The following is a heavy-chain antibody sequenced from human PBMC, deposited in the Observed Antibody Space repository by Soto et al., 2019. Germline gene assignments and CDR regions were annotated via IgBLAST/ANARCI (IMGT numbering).Heavy chain of an antibody. Sequence: GGSLRLSCAASGFTFSSYSMNWVRQAPGKGLEWVSYISSSSSTIYYADSVKGRFTIPRDNSKNTLYLQMNSLRAEDTAVYYCARDLGPYPGYFDYWGQGTLVTVSS. CDR1: GFTFSSYS. J-gene: IGHJ4*02. CDR2: ISSSSSTI. D-gene: IGHD2-2*01. V-gene: IGHV3-48*01. CDR3: ARDLGPYPGYFDY.